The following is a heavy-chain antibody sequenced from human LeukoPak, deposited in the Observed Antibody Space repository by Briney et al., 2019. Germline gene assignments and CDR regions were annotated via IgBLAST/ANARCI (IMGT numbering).Heavy chain of an antibody. Sequence: GASVKVSCKASGYTFTSYDISWVRQAPGQGLEWMGWISTYNDNTHYAQKLQGRVTMITDTSTSTVYMELKSLRSDDTAVYYCARIQSRIIAARPGNPAFDYWGRGTLVTVSS. D-gene: IGHD6-6*01. V-gene: IGHV1-18*01. CDR3: ARIQSRIIAARPGNPAFDY. CDR2: ISTYNDNT. CDR1: GYTFTSYD. J-gene: IGHJ4*02.